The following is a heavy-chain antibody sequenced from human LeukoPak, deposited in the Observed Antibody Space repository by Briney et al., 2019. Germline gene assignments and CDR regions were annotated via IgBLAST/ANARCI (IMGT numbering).Heavy chain of an antibody. Sequence: SETLSLTCTVSGGSISSYYWSWIRQPPGKGLEWIGYIYYSGSTNYNPSLKSRVTISVDTSKNQFSLKLSSVTAADTAVYYCARVLGYYDSSGYYGGFDPCGQGTLVTVSS. D-gene: IGHD3-22*01. V-gene: IGHV4-59*01. CDR3: ARVLGYYDSSGYYGGFDP. CDR1: GGSISSYY. CDR2: IYYSGST. J-gene: IGHJ5*02.